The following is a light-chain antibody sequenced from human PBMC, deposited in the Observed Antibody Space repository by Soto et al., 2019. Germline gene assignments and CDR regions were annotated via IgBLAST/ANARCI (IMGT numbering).Light chain of an antibody. J-gene: IGKJ3*01. CDR3: QQYSTSLFT. V-gene: IGKV3-20*01. Sequence: EIVLTQSPGTLSLSPGERATLSCRASQSVSSNYLAWYQQKPGRAPRLLIYGASSRAIGIPDRVSGSGSGTDFTLTISRLEPEDFAVYYCQQYSTSLFTFGPGTKVDIK. CDR1: QSVSSNY. CDR2: GAS.